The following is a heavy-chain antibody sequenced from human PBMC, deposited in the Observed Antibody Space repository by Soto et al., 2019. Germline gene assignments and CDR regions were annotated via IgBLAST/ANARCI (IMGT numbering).Heavy chain of an antibody. CDR3: AKESNIAVAGTWFDP. V-gene: IGHV3-30*18. Sequence: GGSLRLSCAASGFTFSSYGMHWVRQAPGKGLEWVAVISYDGSNKYYADSVKGRFTISRDNSKNTLYLQMNSLRAEDTAVYYCAKESNIAVAGTWFDPWGQGTLVTVSS. CDR1: GFTFSSYG. J-gene: IGHJ5*02. D-gene: IGHD6-19*01. CDR2: ISYDGSNK.